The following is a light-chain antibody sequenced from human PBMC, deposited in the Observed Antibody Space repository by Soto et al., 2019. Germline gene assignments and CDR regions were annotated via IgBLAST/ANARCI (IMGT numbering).Light chain of an antibody. CDR3: QQYTSYPLT. V-gene: IGKV1-39*01. Sequence: DIQMTQSPSSLSASVGDRVTIACRASQSISNYLNWYQQKPGKAPNLLIHAASTLQSGVPSRFSGSGSGTEFTLTISSLQPDDFASYYCQQYTSYPLTFGGGTKVDI. CDR2: AAS. J-gene: IGKJ4*01. CDR1: QSISNY.